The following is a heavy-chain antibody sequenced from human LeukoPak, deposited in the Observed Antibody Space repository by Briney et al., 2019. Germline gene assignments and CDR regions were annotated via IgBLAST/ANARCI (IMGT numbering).Heavy chain of an antibody. J-gene: IGHJ4*02. CDR3: TTDPRVKGLQLNY. V-gene: IGHV3-15*01. CDR2: IKSKTDGGTT. D-gene: IGHD5-24*01. CDR1: GFTFSNAW. Sequence: GGSLRLSCAASGFTFSNAWMSWGRQAPGKGLEWVGRIKSKTDGGTTDYAAPVKGRFTISRDDSKNTLYLQMNSLKTEDTAVYYCTTDPRVKGLQLNYWGQGTLVTVSS.